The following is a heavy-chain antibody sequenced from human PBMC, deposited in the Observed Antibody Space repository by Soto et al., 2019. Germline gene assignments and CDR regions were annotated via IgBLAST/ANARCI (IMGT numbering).Heavy chain of an antibody. J-gene: IGHJ6*02. CDR1: GLTFDKYA. D-gene: IGHD1-26*01. CDR2: IPGSGCTT. V-gene: IGHV3-23*01. Sequence: VGSLRLSCTASGLTFDKYAMSWVRQAPGKGLQWVSTIPGSGCTTYYADSVKGRFTISRDKSKSTLHLQMNSLRAEDTAIYYGAVWEHWVSNSYYYCLDVWGQGTTVTVSS. CDR3: AVWEHWVSNSYYYCLDV.